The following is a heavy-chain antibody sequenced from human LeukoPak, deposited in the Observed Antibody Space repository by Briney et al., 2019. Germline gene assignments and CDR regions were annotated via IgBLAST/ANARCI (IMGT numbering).Heavy chain of an antibody. Sequence: GASVKVSCKASGYTFTSYGISWVRQAPGQGLEWMGWISAYNGNTNYAQKLQGRVTMTTDTSTSTAYMELRSLRSDDTAVYYCARDSEYYGSGSYYWFDPWGQGTLVTVSS. V-gene: IGHV1-18*01. CDR1: GYTFTSYG. CDR3: ARDSEYYGSGSYYWFDP. CDR2: ISAYNGNT. J-gene: IGHJ5*02. D-gene: IGHD3-10*01.